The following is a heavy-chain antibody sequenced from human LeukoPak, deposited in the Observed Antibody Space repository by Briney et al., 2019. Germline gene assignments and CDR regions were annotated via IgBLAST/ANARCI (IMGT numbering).Heavy chain of an antibody. CDR3: ARLYSSSWYRVDDY. J-gene: IGHJ4*02. CDR2: INAGNGNT. D-gene: IGHD6-13*01. V-gene: IGHV1-3*01. Sequence: GASVKVSCKASGYTFTSYAMHWVRQAPGQRLEWMGWINAGNGNTKYSQKFQGRVTITRDTSASTAYMELSSLRSDDTAVYYCARLYSSSWYRVDDYWGQGTLVTVSS. CDR1: GYTFTSYA.